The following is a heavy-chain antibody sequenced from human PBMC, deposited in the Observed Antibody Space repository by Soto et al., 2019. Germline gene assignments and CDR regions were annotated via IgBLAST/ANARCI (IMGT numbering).Heavy chain of an antibody. CDR3: AKDIGSGGSWGGMDV. CDR2: ISWNSGKI. CDR1: GFIFDDDA. D-gene: IGHD2-15*01. Sequence: EVKLVESGGGLVQPGRSLRLTCAASGFIFDDDAMHWVRQAPGKGLEWVAGISWNSGKIGYADSVKGRFTISRDNAKNSLYLQMNSLRAEDTALYYCAKDIGSGGSWGGMDVWGQGTTVTVSS. J-gene: IGHJ6*02. V-gene: IGHV3-9*01.